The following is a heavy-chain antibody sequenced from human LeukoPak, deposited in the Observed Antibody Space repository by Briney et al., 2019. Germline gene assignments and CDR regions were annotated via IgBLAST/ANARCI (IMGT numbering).Heavy chain of an antibody. CDR1: GDSISSYY. V-gene: IGHV4-59*01. J-gene: IGHJ4*02. CDR3: ARAGSGWSFDY. D-gene: IGHD6-19*01. CDR2: IFNSETV. Sequence: SESLSLTCSVSGDSISSYYWSWIRQPPGKGLEWIGYIFNSETVNYNPSLKSRVTVSVDTSKNLFSLNLRSVTAADTAVYYCARAGSGWSFDYWGQGTLVTVSS.